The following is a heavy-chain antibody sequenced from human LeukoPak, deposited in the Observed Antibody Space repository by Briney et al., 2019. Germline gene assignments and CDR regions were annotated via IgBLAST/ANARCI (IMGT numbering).Heavy chain of an antibody. Sequence: ASETLSLTCTGSGGSISSYYWSWIRQPPGKGLERIWYIYYSGSTNYNPSLKSRVTISVDTSKNQFSLKLSSVTAADTAVYYCARCYFEAPPAAFDIWGQGTMVTVSS. J-gene: IGHJ3*02. CDR3: ARCYFEAPPAAFDI. V-gene: IGHV4-59*08. CDR2: IYYSGST. CDR1: GGSISSYY. D-gene: IGHD3-22*01.